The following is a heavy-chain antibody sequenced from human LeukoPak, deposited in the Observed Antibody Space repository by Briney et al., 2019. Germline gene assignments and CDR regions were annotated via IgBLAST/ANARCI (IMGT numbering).Heavy chain of an antibody. V-gene: IGHV3-23*01. CDR3: AKRDDFWSGYSYDY. CDR1: GFTFSSYA. CDR2: ISGSGGST. J-gene: IGHJ4*02. Sequence: GGSLRLSCAASGFTFSSYAMSWVRQAPGKGLEWVSAISGSGGSTYYADSVKGRFTISRDNSKNTLYLQMNSLRAEDTAVYYCAKRDDFWSGYSYDYWGQGTLVTVSS. D-gene: IGHD3-3*01.